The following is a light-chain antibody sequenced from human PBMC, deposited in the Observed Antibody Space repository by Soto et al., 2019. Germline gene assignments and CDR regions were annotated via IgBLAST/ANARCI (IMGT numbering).Light chain of an antibody. V-gene: IGLV2-8*01. Sequence: QSALTQPPSASGSPGQSVTIPCTGTSSDVGAYNYVSWYQQHPGKAPKLVIYEVSKRPSGVPDRFPGSKSGNTASLTVSGLQGEDDADYYCASHGGSNAVFGTGTKLTVL. J-gene: IGLJ1*01. CDR3: ASHGGSNAV. CDR1: SSDVGAYNY. CDR2: EVS.